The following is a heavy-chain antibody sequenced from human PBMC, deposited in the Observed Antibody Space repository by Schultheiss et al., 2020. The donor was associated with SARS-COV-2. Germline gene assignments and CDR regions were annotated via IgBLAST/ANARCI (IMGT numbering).Heavy chain of an antibody. V-gene: IGHV3-23*01. Sequence: GGSLRLSCAASGFTFSSYAMDWVRQAPGKGLEWVSAISGSGGSTYYADSVKGRFTISRDNSKNTLSLQMNSLRAEDTAVYYCAKAPSIGWDWLDPWGQGTLVTVSS. CDR1: GFTFSSYA. D-gene: IGHD6-19*01. CDR3: AKAPSIGWDWLDP. J-gene: IGHJ5*02. CDR2: ISGSGGST.